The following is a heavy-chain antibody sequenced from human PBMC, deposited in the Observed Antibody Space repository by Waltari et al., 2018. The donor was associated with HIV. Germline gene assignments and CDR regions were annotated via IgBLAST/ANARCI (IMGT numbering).Heavy chain of an antibody. CDR1: GFSLNGGGAG. J-gene: IGHJ5*02. V-gene: IGHV2-5*01. D-gene: IGHD3-22*01. Sequence: QITLKESGPTLIKPAQSLTLSCNFSGFSLNGGGAGVGWIRQPPGKAPEWLGFIYWTNNKAYSPSLKNRLIITKDTSKNEVVLTMNNVQPADTATYYCAHSSPGKLYSYYFDTWGQGVLVTVSS. CDR2: IYWTNNK. CDR3: AHSSPGKLYSYYFDT.